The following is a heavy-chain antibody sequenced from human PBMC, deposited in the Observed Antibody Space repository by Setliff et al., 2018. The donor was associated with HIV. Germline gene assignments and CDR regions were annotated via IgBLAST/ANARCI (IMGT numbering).Heavy chain of an antibody. V-gene: IGHV3-30*18. CDR2: ISYDGTSK. D-gene: IGHD3-10*01. Sequence: PGGSLRLSCAASGFTFSTHGMHWVRQAPGKGLEWVAIISYDGTSKHYADSVKGRFTISRDNSKNTLYLHMNNLRGDDTALYYCTKDPTPIEVWFFSGYYSEHWGQGALVTVSS. CDR1: GFTFSTHG. CDR3: TKDPTPIEVWFFSGYYSEH. J-gene: IGHJ4*02.